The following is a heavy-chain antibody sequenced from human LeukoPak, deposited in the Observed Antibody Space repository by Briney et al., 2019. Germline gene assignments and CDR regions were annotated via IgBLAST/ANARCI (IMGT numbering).Heavy chain of an antibody. CDR2: TSSNWGST. Sequence: PGGSLRLSCSAIVFTFSSYAMHWVRQAPGKVLEYVSATSSNWGSTYYADSVKGRFNITRDNSKNTLYLQMSSLRAEDTAVYYCVKVHDYGGAFDIWGQGTMVTVSS. D-gene: IGHD4-23*01. CDR1: VFTFSSYA. J-gene: IGHJ3*02. CDR3: VKVHDYGGAFDI. V-gene: IGHV3-64D*06.